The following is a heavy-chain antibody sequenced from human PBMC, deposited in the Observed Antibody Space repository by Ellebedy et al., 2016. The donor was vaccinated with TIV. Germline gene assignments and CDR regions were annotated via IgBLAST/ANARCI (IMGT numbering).Heavy chain of an antibody. V-gene: IGHV3-30*03. Sequence: PGGSLRLSCAASGFTFTSHGMHWVRQAPGKGLEWVAFISYDGSNRYYADSVKGRFTISRDNSKNTLYLQMNSLRAEDTAVYYCARYCSGGSCLSTGCYYGMDVWGQGTTVTVSS. CDR2: ISYDGSNR. CDR1: GFTFTSHG. J-gene: IGHJ6*02. CDR3: ARYCSGGSCLSTGCYYGMDV. D-gene: IGHD2-15*01.